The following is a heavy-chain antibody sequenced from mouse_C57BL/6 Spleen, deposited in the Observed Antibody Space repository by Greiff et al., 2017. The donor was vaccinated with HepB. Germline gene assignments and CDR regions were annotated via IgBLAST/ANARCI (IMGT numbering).Heavy chain of an antibody. CDR2: ISSGGSYT. Sequence: DVMLVESGGDLVKPGGSLKLSCAASGFTFSSYGMPWVRQTPDKRLEWVATISSGGSYTYYPGSVKGRFTISRDNAKNTLYLQMSSLKSEDTAMYYCAILLTGRGYFDYWGQGTTLTVSS. CDR1: GFTFSSYG. D-gene: IGHD4-1*01. CDR3: AILLTGRGYFDY. J-gene: IGHJ2*01. V-gene: IGHV5-6*02.